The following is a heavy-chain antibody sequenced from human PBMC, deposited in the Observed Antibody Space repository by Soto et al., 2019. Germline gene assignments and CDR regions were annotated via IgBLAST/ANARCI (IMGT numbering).Heavy chain of an antibody. CDR2: IIPILGIA. CDR3: ASEPPSSTYYDMLTGNNGDYYYMDV. CDR1: GGTFSSYT. Sequence: QVQLVQSGAEVKKPGSSVKVSCKASGGTFSSYTISWVRQAPGQGLEWMGRIIPILGIANYAQKFQGRVTITVDKSKSTAYMELRSLRSEDTAVYYCASEPPSSTYYDMLTGNNGDYYYMDVWGIGTTVTVSS. J-gene: IGHJ6*03. V-gene: IGHV1-69*02. D-gene: IGHD3-9*01.